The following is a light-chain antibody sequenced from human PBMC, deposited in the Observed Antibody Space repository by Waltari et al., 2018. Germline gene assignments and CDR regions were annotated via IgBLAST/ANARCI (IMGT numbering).Light chain of an antibody. CDR3: QHFNSYPFI. Sequence: DIQMTQSPSTLSAYVGDRLPNTCRASQGIGNYLAWYQQKPGKAHKRLIFMASTLQREVPSRFSGSGSGTEFALTISGLQADDVATYFCQHFNSYPFIFGRGTKLEIK. V-gene: IGKV1-5*03. CDR2: MAS. CDR1: QGIGNY. J-gene: IGKJ2*01.